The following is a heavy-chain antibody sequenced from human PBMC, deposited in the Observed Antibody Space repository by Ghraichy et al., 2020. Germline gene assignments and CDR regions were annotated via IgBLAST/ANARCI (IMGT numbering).Heavy chain of an antibody. CDR3: ARLGSDYYYALDV. J-gene: IGHJ6*02. CDR2: IRTDGSNR. CDR1: GFTFSNYD. D-gene: IGHD1-26*01. Sequence: GGSLRLSCAASGFTFSNYDFNWVRQAPGKGLEWVAVIRTDGSNRKYADSVEGRFTISRDNSKNTLLLQMNSLRAEDTAVYYCARLGSDYYYALDVWGQGTTLTVPS. V-gene: IGHV3-33*01.